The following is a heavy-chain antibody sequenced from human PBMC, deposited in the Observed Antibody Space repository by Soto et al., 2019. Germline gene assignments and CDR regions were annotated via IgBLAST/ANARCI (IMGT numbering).Heavy chain of an antibody. CDR1: GFTFSSYA. V-gene: IGHV3-23*01. Sequence: EVQLLESGGGLVQPGGSLRLSCAASGFTFSSYAMSWVRQAPGKGLEWVSAISGSGGSTYYADSVKGRFTISRDNSKNTLYLQMNSLRAEDTAVYYCARGLYDFWSGYPPYLDYWGQGTLVTVSS. CDR3: ARGLYDFWSGYPPYLDY. CDR2: ISGSGGST. J-gene: IGHJ4*02. D-gene: IGHD3-3*01.